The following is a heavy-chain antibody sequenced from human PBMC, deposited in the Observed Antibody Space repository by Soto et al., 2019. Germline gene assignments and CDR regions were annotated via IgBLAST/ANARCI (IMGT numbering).Heavy chain of an antibody. D-gene: IGHD3-22*01. CDR2: ISSDGHHQ. CDR1: GFSFNDYA. J-gene: IGHJ4*02. V-gene: IGHV3-30*03. CDR3: SRGTYYPQSSGLHADY. Sequence: GGSLRLSCATSGFSFNDYAMYWVRQAPGQGLEWVAIISSDGHHQFYLDNLRGRFTVSRDKSKKTLYLQMNRLRPEDTAVYYCSRGTYYPQSSGLHADYWGQGTVVTVYS.